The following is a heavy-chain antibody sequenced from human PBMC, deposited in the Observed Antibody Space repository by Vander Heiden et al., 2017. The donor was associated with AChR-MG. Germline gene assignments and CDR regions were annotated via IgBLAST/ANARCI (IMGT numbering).Heavy chain of an antibody. J-gene: IGHJ3*02. V-gene: IGHV3-48*01. CDR1: GFTFSSYS. D-gene: IGHD5-18*01. Sequence: EVQLVESGGGLVQPGGSLRLSCAASGFTFSSYSMNWVRQAPGKGLECVSYMSSSIITIYYADSVKGRFTISRDNAKNSLYLQITSLRAEDTAVYYCARDRGHSSAGAFDIWGQGTMVTVSS. CDR2: MSSSIITI. CDR3: ARDRGHSSAGAFDI.